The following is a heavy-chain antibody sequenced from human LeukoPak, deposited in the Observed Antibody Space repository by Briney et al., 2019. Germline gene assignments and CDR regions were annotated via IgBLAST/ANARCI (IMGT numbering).Heavy chain of an antibody. CDR1: GGTFSSYA. D-gene: IGHD1-26*01. V-gene: IGHV1-69*05. Sequence: SVKVSCKASGGTFSSYAISWVRQAPGQGLEWMGRIIPIFGTANYAQKFQGRVTITTDESTSTAYMELSSLRSEDTAVYYCARERLRRSGLDYWGQGTLVTVSS. CDR2: IIPIFGTA. J-gene: IGHJ4*02. CDR3: ARERLRRSGLDY.